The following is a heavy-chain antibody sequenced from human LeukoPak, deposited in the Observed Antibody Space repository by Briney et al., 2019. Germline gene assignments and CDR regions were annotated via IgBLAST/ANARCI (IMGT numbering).Heavy chain of an antibody. V-gene: IGHV1-24*01. CDR2: FDPEDGET. J-gene: IGHJ3*02. CDR1: GYNLTELS. CDR3: ATDHIPSSDIVVVPAATRYAFDI. Sequence: ASVKVSCKVSGYNLTELSMHWVRQAPGKGLEWMGGFDPEDGETIYAQKFQGRVTMTEDTSTDTAYMELSSLRSEDTAVYYCATDHIPSSDIVVVPAATRYAFDIWGQGTMVTVSS. D-gene: IGHD2-2*01.